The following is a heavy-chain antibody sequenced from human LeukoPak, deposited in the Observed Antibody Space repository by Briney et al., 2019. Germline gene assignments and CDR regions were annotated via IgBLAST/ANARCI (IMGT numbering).Heavy chain of an antibody. V-gene: IGHV1-69*13. D-gene: IGHD5-12*01. J-gene: IGHJ4*02. CDR3: ARARVVATELYYFDY. Sequence: ASVKVSCKASGGTFSSYAISWVRQAPGQGLEWMGGIIPIFGTANYAQKFQGRVTITADESTSTAYMELSSLRSEDTAVYYCARARVVATELYYFDYWGQGTLVTVSS. CDR1: GGTFSSYA. CDR2: IIPIFGTA.